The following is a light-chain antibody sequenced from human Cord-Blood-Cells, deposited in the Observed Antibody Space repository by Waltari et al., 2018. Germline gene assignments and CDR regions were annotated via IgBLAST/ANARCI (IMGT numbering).Light chain of an antibody. CDR1: QSISSY. V-gene: IGKV1-39*01. CDR2: AAS. Sequence: DIQMTQSPSSLSASVGDRVTIPCRASQSISSYLNWYQQKPGKAPKLLIYAASSLQSGVPSRCSGSGSGTDFTLTISSLQPEDFATYYCQQSYSTHTFGQGTKLEIK. J-gene: IGKJ2*01. CDR3: QQSYSTHT.